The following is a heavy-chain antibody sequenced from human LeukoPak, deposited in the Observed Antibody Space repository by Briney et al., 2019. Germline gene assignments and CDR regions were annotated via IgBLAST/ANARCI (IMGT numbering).Heavy chain of an antibody. Sequence: GGSLRLSCAASGFTFDDYAMHWVRQAPGKGLEWVSGISWNSGSIGYADSVKGRFTISRDNAKNSLYLQMNSLRAEDTALYYCANALYYDSSGYPDYWGQGTLVTVSS. D-gene: IGHD3-22*01. CDR2: ISWNSGSI. J-gene: IGHJ4*02. V-gene: IGHV3-9*01. CDR3: ANALYYDSSGYPDY. CDR1: GFTFDDYA.